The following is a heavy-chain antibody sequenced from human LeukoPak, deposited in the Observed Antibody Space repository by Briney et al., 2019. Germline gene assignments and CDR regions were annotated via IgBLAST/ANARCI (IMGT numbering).Heavy chain of an antibody. J-gene: IGHJ6*02. V-gene: IGHV4-34*01. Sequence: PSETLSLTCAVYGGSFSGYYWSWIRQPPGKGLEWIGEINHSGSTNYNPSLKSRVTISVDTSKHQFSLKLSSVTAADTAVYYCARAHSTDTVTSLTYYYYYGMDVWGQGTTVTVSS. D-gene: IGHD4-17*01. CDR1: GGSFSGYY. CDR2: INHSGST. CDR3: ARAHSTDTVTSLTYYYYYGMDV.